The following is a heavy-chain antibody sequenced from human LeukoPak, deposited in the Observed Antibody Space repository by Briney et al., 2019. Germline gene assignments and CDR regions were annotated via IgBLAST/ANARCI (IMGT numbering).Heavy chain of an antibody. CDR2: ISAYNGNT. J-gene: IGHJ4*02. V-gene: IGHV1-18*01. Sequence: ASVKVSCKASGYTFTSYGISWVRQAPGQGLEWMGWISAYNGNTNYAQKLQGRVTMTTDTSTSTAYMELRSLRSDDTAVYCCARQPRDYYYDSSGYYYFDYWGQGTLVTVSS. D-gene: IGHD3-22*01. CDR1: GYTFTSYG. CDR3: ARQPRDYYYDSSGYYYFDY.